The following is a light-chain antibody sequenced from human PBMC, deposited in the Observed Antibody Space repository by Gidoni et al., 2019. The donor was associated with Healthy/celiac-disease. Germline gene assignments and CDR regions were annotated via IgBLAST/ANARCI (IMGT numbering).Light chain of an antibody. J-gene: IGKJ4*01. CDR2: GAS. V-gene: IGKV3-20*01. CDR3: QQYGSSPFT. CDR1: QSVSSSY. Sequence: IVLPQSPGTLSLSPGERAPLSCRASQSVSSSYLAWYQQKPGQAPRLLIDGASSRATGIPDRFSGSGSGTDFTLTISRLEPEDFAVYYCQQYGSSPFTFGGGTKVEIK.